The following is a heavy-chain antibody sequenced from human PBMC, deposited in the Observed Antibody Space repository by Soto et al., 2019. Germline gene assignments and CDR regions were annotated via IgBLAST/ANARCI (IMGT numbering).Heavy chain of an antibody. Sequence: PGESLKISCKGSGYSFTSYWIGWVRQMPGKGLEWMGIIYPGDSDTRYSPSFQGQVTISADKSISTAYLQWSSLKASDTAMYYCARLGDCTNGVCTYYYYMDVWGKGTMVTVSS. J-gene: IGHJ6*03. CDR3: ARLGDCTNGVCTYYYYMDV. CDR2: IYPGDSDT. V-gene: IGHV5-51*01. CDR1: GYSFTSYW. D-gene: IGHD2-8*01.